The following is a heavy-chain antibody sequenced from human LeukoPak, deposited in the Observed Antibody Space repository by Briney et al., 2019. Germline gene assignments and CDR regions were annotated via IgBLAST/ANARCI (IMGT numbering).Heavy chain of an antibody. J-gene: IGHJ3*01. D-gene: IGHD6-6*01. CDR2: IKEDGSQK. CDR3: ARDDRSTRSSFGLGAYDV. V-gene: IGHV3-7*01. Sequence: PGGSLRLSCAASGFTFSRYWMTWVRQAPGKGLEWVANIKEDGSQKYYVDSVKGRFTISRDNAKGSLYLQMNSLRAEDTAVYYCARDDRSTRSSFGLGAYDVWGQGTMATVSS. CDR1: GFTFSRYW.